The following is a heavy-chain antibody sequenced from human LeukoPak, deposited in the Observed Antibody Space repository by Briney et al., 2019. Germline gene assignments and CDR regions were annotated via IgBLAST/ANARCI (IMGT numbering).Heavy chain of an antibody. D-gene: IGHD3-22*01. V-gene: IGHV1-2*02. CDR2: INPNSGGT. Sequence: GASVKVSCKASGYTFTGYYMHWVRQAPGQGLEWMGWINPNSGGTNYAQKFQGRVTMTRDTSISTAYMELSRLRSDDTAVYYCARVSYYYDSSGCYGYWGQGTLVTVSS. J-gene: IGHJ4*02. CDR1: GYTFTGYY. CDR3: ARVSYYYDSSGCYGY.